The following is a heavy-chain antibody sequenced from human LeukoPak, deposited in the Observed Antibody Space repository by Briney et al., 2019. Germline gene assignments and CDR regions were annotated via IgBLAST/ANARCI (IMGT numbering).Heavy chain of an antibody. CDR2: ISGSGGST. J-gene: IGHJ4*02. D-gene: IGHD2-2*01. V-gene: IGHV3-23*01. Sequence: GGSLRLSCAASGFTFSSYAMSWVRQAPGKGLEWVSGISGSGGSTYYADSVKGRFTISRDNSKNTLYLQMNSLRAEDTAVYYCAKSSTAYCSSTSCYSDYWGQGTLVTVSS. CDR3: AKSSTAYCSSTSCYSDY. CDR1: GFTFSSYA.